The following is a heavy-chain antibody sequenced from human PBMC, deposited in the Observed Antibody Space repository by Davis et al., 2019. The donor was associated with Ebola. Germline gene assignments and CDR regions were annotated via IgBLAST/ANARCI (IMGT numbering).Heavy chain of an antibody. J-gene: IGHJ5*02. CDR1: GFTFSDYY. V-gene: IGHV3-11*01. Sequence: GESLKISCAASGFTFSDYYMSWIRQAPGKGLEWVSYISSSGSTIYYADSVKGRFTISRDNAKNSLYLQMNSLRAEDTAVYYCARGGMRAPGIAVADWFDPWGQGTLVTVSS. CDR3: ARGGMRAPGIAVADWFDP. CDR2: ISSSGSTI. D-gene: IGHD6-19*01.